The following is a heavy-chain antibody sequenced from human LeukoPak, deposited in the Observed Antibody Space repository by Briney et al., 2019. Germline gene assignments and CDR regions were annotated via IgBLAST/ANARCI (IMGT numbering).Heavy chain of an antibody. J-gene: IGHJ4*02. D-gene: IGHD4-17*01. CDR2: SHYSGST. CDR1: GDSISSSSYY. Sequence: SETLSLTCTVSGDSISSSSYYWGWIRQPPGKGLEWIGTSHYSGSTYSNPSLKSRVTISVDPSKNQFSLKLTSVTAADTAVYYCARQTTVTSSANFAYWGQGTLVTVSS. V-gene: IGHV4-39*01. CDR3: ARQTTVTSSANFAY.